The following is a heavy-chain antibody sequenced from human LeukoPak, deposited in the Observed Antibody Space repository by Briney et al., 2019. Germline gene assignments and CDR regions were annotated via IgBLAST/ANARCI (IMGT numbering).Heavy chain of an antibody. D-gene: IGHD2-15*01. CDR2: INHSGST. CDR1: GGSFSGYY. CDR3: ARGQDCSGGSCYLSGGSEFDP. Sequence: PSETLSLTCAVSGGSFSGYYWSWIRQPPGKGLEWIGEINHSGSTNYNPSLKSRVTISVDTSKNQFSLKLSSVTAADTAVYYCARGQDCSGGSCYLSGGSEFDPWGQGTLVTVSS. J-gene: IGHJ5*02. V-gene: IGHV4-34*01.